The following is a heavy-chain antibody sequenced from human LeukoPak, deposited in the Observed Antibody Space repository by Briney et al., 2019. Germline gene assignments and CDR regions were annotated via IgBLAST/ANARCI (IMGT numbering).Heavy chain of an antibody. CDR2: IYPGDSDA. D-gene: IGHD4/OR15-4a*01. V-gene: IGHV5-51*01. CDR1: GYTFTNYW. CDR3: ARHIGLTTRYLDY. Sequence: GESLKISCKSSGYTFTNYWIGWVSQMPGKGLEWMGIIYPGDSDARYSPSFQGHVTISADKSITTAYLQWSSLKASDTAMYYCARHIGLTTRYLDYWGQGTLVTVSS. J-gene: IGHJ4*02.